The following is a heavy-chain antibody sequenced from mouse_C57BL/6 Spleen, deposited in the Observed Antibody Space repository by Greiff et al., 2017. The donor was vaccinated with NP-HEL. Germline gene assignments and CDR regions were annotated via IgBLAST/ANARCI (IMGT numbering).Heavy chain of an antibody. J-gene: IGHJ2*01. CDR3: ARGPPYYFDY. Sequence: DVQLQESGPGLVKPSQSLSLTCSVTGYSITSGYYWNWIRQFPGNKLEWMGYISYDGSNNYNPSLKNRISITRDTSKNQFFLKLNSVTTEDTATYYCARGPPYYFDYWGQGTTLTVSS. CDR1: GYSITSGYY. CDR2: ISYDGSN. V-gene: IGHV3-6*01.